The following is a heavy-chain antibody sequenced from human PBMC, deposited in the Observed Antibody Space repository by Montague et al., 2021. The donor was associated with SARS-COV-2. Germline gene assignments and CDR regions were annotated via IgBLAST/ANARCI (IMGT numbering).Heavy chain of an antibody. J-gene: IGHJ4*02. CDR2: ISDSGHTT. V-gene: IGHV3-23*01. D-gene: IGHD2-15*01. CDR3: ARGYWSGGRYGGAH. Sequence: SLRLSCAASGFTFSSYFIHWVRQAPSKGLEWVSGISDSGHTTHYADSAKGRFTISRDNSKNTVHLEMSSLRAEDTAVYFCARGYWSGGRYGGAHWGQGTLVTVSS. CDR1: GFTFSSYF.